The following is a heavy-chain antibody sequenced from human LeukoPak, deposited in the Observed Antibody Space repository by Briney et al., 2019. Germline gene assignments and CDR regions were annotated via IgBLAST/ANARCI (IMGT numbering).Heavy chain of an antibody. Sequence: GASVKVSCKASGYTVTGYHMHWVRQAPGQGLEWMAWINHNSGATDYAQKFQGRVTMTRDTSTSTAYMELSRLRSDDTAVYYCARLNGNPFDYWGQGTLVTVSS. J-gene: IGHJ4*02. CDR3: ARLNGNPFDY. CDR2: INHNSGAT. V-gene: IGHV1-2*02. D-gene: IGHD1-14*01. CDR1: GYTVTGYH.